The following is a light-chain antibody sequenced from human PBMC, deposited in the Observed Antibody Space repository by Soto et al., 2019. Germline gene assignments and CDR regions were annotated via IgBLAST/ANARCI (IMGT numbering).Light chain of an antibody. CDR2: DVS. CDR3: SSYTSSITLMV. J-gene: IGLJ1*01. Sequence: LTQPASVSGSPGQSITISCTGTSSDVGGYNYVSWYQQHPGKAPKLMIYDVSNRPSGVSNRFSGSKSGNTASLTISGLQAEDEADYYCSSYTSSITLMVFGTGTKVTVL. V-gene: IGLV2-14*01. CDR1: SSDVGGYNY.